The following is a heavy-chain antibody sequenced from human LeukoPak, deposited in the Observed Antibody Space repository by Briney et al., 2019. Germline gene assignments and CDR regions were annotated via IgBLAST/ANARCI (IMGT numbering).Heavy chain of an antibody. D-gene: IGHD3-22*01. CDR2: INPNSAGT. CDR1: GYTLTGYY. CDR3: ARAGLWDYSDTSGYHNGAFDI. J-gene: IGHJ3*02. Sequence: SSVKVSCKASGYTLTGYYMHWVRQAPGQGLEWMGWINPNSAGTNYAQKFQGRVTMTRDTSISTAYMELSRLRSDDTAVYYCARAGLWDYSDTSGYHNGAFDIWGQGTMVTVSS. V-gene: IGHV1-2*02.